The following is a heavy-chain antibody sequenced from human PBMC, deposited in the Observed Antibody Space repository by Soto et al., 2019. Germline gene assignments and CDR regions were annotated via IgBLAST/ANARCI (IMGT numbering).Heavy chain of an antibody. J-gene: IGHJ4*02. CDR3: ARASGQWLVLGFDY. V-gene: IGHV3-11*06. Sequence: GGSLRLSCAASGFTFSDYYMSWIRQAPGKGLEWVSYISSSSSYTNYADSVKGRFTISRDNAKNSLYLQMNSLRAEDTAVYYCARASGQWLVLGFDYWGQGTLVTVSS. CDR1: GFTFSDYY. D-gene: IGHD6-19*01. CDR2: ISSSSSYT.